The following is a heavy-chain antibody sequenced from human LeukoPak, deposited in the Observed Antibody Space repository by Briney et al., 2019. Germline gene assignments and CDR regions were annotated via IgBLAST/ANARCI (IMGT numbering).Heavy chain of an antibody. CDR3: ATKAGPGMAVAGTIEYFQH. CDR2: INPNSGGT. D-gene: IGHD6-19*01. V-gene: IGHV1-2*02. CDR1: GYTLTGYY. Sequence: ASVKVSCKASGYTLTGYYMHWVRQAPGQGLEWMRWINPNSGGTNYAQKFQGRVTMTRDTSISTAYMELSRLRSDDTAVYYCATKAGPGMAVAGTIEYFQHWGQGTLVTVSS. J-gene: IGHJ1*01.